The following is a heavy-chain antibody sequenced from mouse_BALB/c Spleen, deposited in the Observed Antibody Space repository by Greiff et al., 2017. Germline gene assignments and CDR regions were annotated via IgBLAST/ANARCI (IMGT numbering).Heavy chain of an antibody. Sequence: EVQRVESGTVLARPGASVKMSCKASGYSFTSYWMHWVKQRPGQGLEWIGAIYPGNSDTSYNQKFKGKAKLTAVTSASTAYMELSSLTNEDSAVYYCTRGYYGSSLDYWGQGTTLTVSS. V-gene: IGHV1-5*01. D-gene: IGHD1-1*01. CDR2: IYPGNSDT. CDR3: TRGYYGSSLDY. CDR1: GYSFTSYW. J-gene: IGHJ2*01.